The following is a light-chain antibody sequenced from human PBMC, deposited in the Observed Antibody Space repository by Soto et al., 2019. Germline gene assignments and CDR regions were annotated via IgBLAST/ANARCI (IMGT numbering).Light chain of an antibody. CDR3: VSYIDSSKTHGV. Sequence: QSALTXPASVSGXPGQXXTXXXTXXXXXXXVYNRVPWYQHHQGKGPKMLIFEFLNRPSGISDRFPGSKSGDTASLTISGLQPEDEAEYYCVSYIDSSKTHGVFGGGTKLTVL. V-gene: IGLV2-14*01. CDR2: EFL. CDR1: XXXXXVYNR. J-gene: IGLJ3*02.